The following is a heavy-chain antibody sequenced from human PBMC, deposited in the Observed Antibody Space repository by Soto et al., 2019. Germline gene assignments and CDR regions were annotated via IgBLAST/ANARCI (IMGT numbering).Heavy chain of an antibody. CDR2: INAGNGNT. V-gene: IGHV1-3*01. CDR1: GYTFTSYG. Sequence: SSGMVSCKEPGYTFTSYGMYWGIHAPGQRLEWMGWINAGNGNTKYSQKFQGRVTITRDTSASTAYMELSSLRSEDTAVYYCARSIVVVTADDYCGQGTLVTVSS. CDR3: ARSIVVVTADDY. J-gene: IGHJ4*02. D-gene: IGHD2-21*02.